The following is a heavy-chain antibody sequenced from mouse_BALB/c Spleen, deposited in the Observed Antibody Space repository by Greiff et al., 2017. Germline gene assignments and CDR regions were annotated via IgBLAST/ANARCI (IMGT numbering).Heavy chain of an antibody. D-gene: IGHD2-3*01. CDR1: GFAFSRYW. CDR2: INPDSSTI. CDR3: ARRGIYDDYFYAMDY. Sequence: EVQLVESGGGLVQPGGSLKLSCAASGFAFSRYWMSWVRQAPGKGLEWIGEINPDSSTINYTPSLKDKFIISRDNAENTLYLQMSKVRSEDTALYYCARRGIYDDYFYAMDYWGQGTSVTVSS. V-gene: IGHV4-1*02. J-gene: IGHJ4*01.